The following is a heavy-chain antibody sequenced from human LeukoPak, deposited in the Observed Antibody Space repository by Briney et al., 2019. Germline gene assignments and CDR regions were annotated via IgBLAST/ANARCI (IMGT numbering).Heavy chain of an antibody. V-gene: IGHV4-59*01. CDR3: ARESVVRGVIRPFDP. J-gene: IGHJ5*02. CDR1: GGSISSYY. Sequence: SETLSLTCPAYGGSISSYYWSWIRQPPGKGLDGIGYIYYSGRTNYNPSLKSRVIISVDASKNQFSLKLSSVTAADSAVYYCARESVVRGVIRPFDPWGQGTLVTVSS. D-gene: IGHD3-10*01. CDR2: IYYSGRT.